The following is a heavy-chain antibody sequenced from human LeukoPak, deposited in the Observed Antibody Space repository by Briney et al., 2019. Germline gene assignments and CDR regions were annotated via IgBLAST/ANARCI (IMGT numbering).Heavy chain of an antibody. J-gene: IGHJ4*02. D-gene: IGHD5-24*01. Sequence: TGGSLRLSCAASGFTFSSYAMHWVRQAPGKGLEWVAVISYDGSNKYYADSVKGRFTISRDNSKNTLYLQMNSLRAEDTAVYYCARDGRDGYKPFDYWGQGTLVTVSS. V-gene: IGHV3-30*04. CDR3: ARDGRDGYKPFDY. CDR2: ISYDGSNK. CDR1: GFTFSSYA.